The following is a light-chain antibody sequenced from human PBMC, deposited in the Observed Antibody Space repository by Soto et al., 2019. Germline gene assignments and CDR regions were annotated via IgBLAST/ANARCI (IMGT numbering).Light chain of an antibody. J-gene: IGKJ5*01. CDR3: HQRSNLGT. V-gene: IGKV3-15*01. Sequence: EIVMTQSPATLSVSPGERATLSCRASQSVSSNLAWYQQKPGQAPRLLIYAASTRATGIPARCSGGGCGTDFILTISILEHDYVAVYCCHQRSNLGTFGQGTRLEIK. CDR2: AAS. CDR1: QSVSSN.